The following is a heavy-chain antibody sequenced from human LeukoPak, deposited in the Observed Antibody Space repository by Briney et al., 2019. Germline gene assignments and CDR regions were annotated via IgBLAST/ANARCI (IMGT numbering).Heavy chain of an antibody. V-gene: IGHV4-59*08. D-gene: IGHD3-22*01. CDR1: GGSLSSYY. J-gene: IGHJ5*02. Sequence: PSETLSLTCTVSGGSLSSYYWSWIRQPPGKGLEWIGYIYYSGSTNYNPSLKSRVTISVDTSKNQFSLKLSSVTAADTAVYYCARHGLFSSGYYYWFDPWGQGALVTVSS. CDR3: ARHGLFSSGYYYWFDP. CDR2: IYYSGST.